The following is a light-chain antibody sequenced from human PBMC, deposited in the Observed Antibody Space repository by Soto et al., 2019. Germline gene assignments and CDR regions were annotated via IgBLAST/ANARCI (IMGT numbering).Light chain of an antibody. Sequence: DIQMAQSPSSRSASVGDRVTITCRASQGISKYLNWYQQKPGQVPKLLVVAASRLQSGVPTRFSGSGSGTEFTLTINNLQPEDLATYYCQQSYSAPPWTFGQVTKVDI. CDR3: QQSYSAPPWT. J-gene: IGKJ1*01. CDR1: QGISKY. CDR2: AAS. V-gene: IGKV1-39*01.